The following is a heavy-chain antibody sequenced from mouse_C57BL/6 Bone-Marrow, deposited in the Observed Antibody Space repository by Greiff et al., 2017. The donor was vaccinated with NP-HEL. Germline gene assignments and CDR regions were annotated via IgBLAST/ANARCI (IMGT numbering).Heavy chain of an antibody. CDR3: TMGGLRQEFAY. J-gene: IGHJ3*01. CDR2: IDPENGDT. CDR1: GFNIKDDY. Sequence: VQLQQSGAELVRPGASVKLSCTASGFNIKDDYMHWVKQRPEQGLEWIGWIDPENGDTEYASKFQGKATITADTSSNTAYLQLSSLTSEDTAVYYCTMGGLRQEFAYWGEGTLVTVSA. V-gene: IGHV14-4*01. D-gene: IGHD3-2*01.